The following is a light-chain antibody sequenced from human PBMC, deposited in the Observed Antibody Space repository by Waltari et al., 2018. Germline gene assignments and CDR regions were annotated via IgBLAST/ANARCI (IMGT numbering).Light chain of an antibody. CDR2: AAS. Sequence: EIVMTQSPASLSVSTGERATLSCRASQSVSSNLAWYQQKPGQAPSLLIDAASTRATGIPARFSGGGSGTEFTLTISSLQSEDFAVYYCQQYNNWPPSITFGQGTRLEIK. J-gene: IGKJ5*01. CDR1: QSVSSN. CDR3: QQYNNWPPSIT. V-gene: IGKV3-15*01.